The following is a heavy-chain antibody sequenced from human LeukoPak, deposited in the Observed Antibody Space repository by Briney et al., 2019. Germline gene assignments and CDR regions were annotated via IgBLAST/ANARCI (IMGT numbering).Heavy chain of an antibody. J-gene: IGHJ3*02. CDR3: ARLVVGATDAFDI. CDR2: INPNSGGT. D-gene: IGHD1-26*01. Sequence: ASVKVSCKASGYTFTGYYMHWVRQAPGQGLEWMGRINPNSGGTNYAQEFQGRVTMTRDTSISTAYMELSRLRSDDTAVYYCARLVVGATDAFDIWGQGTMVTVSS. CDR1: GYTFTGYY. V-gene: IGHV1-2*06.